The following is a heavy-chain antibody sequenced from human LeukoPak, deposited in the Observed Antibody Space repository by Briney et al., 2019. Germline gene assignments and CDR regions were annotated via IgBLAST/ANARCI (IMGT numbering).Heavy chain of an antibody. CDR2: INHSGST. CDR3: ARGLRYFDWTRKNWFDP. J-gene: IGHJ5*02. Sequence: PSETLSLTCAVYGGSFSGYYWSWIRQPPGKGLEWIGEINHSGSTDYNLSLKSRVTISVDTSKNQFSLKLSSVTAADTAVYYCARGLRYFDWTRKNWFDPWGQGTLVTVSS. V-gene: IGHV4-34*01. D-gene: IGHD3-9*01. CDR1: GGSFSGYY.